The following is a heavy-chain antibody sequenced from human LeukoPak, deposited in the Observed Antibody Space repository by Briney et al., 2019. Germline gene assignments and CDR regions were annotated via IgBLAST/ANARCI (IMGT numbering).Heavy chain of an antibody. D-gene: IGHD1-26*01. Sequence: GGSLRLSRAASGFTLSSYSMNWVRHAPGKGLEWVSSISSSSSYIYYADSVKGRFTISRDNAKNSLYLQMNSLRAEDTAVYCCARDVEGSYYEPGAFVIWGQGTMVTVS. CDR3: ARDVEGSYYEPGAFVI. V-gene: IGHV3-21*01. J-gene: IGHJ3*02. CDR2: ISSSSSYI. CDR1: GFTLSSYS.